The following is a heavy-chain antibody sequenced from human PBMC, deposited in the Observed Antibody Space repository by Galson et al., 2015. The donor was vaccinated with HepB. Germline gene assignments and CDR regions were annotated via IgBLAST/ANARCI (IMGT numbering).Heavy chain of an antibody. CDR2: INQARSVE. CDR1: GFTFSSYR. D-gene: IGHD7-27*01. V-gene: IGHV3-7*03. Sequence: SLRLSCAASGFTFSSYRMSWVRQAPGKGLEWVANINQARSVEYYIDSVKGRFTISRDNAKNSLYLQMNSLRAEDTAVYYCARDTLSDWGWGDWGQGTLVTVSS. J-gene: IGHJ4*02. CDR3: ARDTLSDWGWGD.